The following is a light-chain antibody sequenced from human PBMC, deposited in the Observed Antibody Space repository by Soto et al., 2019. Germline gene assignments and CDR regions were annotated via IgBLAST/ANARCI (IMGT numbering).Light chain of an antibody. CDR1: QSITNN. J-gene: IGKJ1*01. CDR3: QQYNHWPPKME. V-gene: IGKV3-15*01. CDR2: GAS. Sequence: EIVMTQSPGTLSVSPGERATLSCRASQSITNNLAWYQQKVGQAPRLLIYGASTRATGIPARFRRSGYLTEFTLSISSLPSEDFAVYYFQQYNHWPPKMEFGQGTKVEIQ.